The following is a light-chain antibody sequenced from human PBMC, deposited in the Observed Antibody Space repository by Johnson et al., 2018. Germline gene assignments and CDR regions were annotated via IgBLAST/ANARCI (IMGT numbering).Light chain of an antibody. CDR2: ENN. Sequence: QSVLTQPPSVSAAPGQKVTISCSGSSSNIGNNYVSWYQQLPGTAPKLLIYENNKRPSGIPDRFSGSKSGTSATLGITGLQTGDEADYYCGTWDSSLIAGNVCGTGTKVTV. J-gene: IGLJ1*01. CDR3: GTWDSSLIAGNV. CDR1: SSNIGNNY. V-gene: IGLV1-51*02.